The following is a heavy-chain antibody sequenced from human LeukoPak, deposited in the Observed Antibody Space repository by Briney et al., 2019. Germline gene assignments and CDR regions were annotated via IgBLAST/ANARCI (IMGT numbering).Heavy chain of an antibody. V-gene: IGHV1-18*01. CDR1: GYTFTSYG. Sequence: VASVTVSCKASGYTFTSYGISWVRQAPGQGLDGMGWISGYNGNTHYAQNLQGRVTITTHTSTRTAYMEVRSLRFDDTAVYYCARDEARYSRGYYPNWFDPWGQGTLVTVSS. CDR3: ARDEARYSRGYYPNWFDP. CDR2: ISGYNGNT. D-gene: IGHD3-22*01. J-gene: IGHJ5*02.